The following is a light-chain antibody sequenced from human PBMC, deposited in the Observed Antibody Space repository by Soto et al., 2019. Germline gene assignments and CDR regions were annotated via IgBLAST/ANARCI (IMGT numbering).Light chain of an antibody. CDR1: NNDVGAYEY. J-gene: IGLJ2*01. CDR2: DVS. V-gene: IGLV2-14*01. Sequence: QSALTQPASVSGSPGQSITISCTGTNNDVGAYEYVSWYQQSPGKAPKLMIYDVSNRPSEVSSRFSGSKSGNTASLTISGLQAEDEADYYCSSYGSGSTVVFGGGNKVTVL. CDR3: SSYGSGSTVV.